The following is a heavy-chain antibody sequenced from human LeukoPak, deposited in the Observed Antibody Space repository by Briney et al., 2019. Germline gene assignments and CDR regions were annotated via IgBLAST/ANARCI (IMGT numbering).Heavy chain of an antibody. D-gene: IGHD4-17*01. CDR3: ARALYSMTTVTTEYWFDY. V-gene: IGHV4-30-4*01. Sequence: SQTLSLTCTVSGGSISSGDYYWSWIRQPPGKGLEWIGYIYYSGSTYYNPPLQSRVIISVDTSKNQFSLKLTSVTAADTAVYYCARALYSMTTVTTEYWFDYWGQGTLVTVSS. CDR2: IYYSGST. CDR1: GGSISSGDYY. J-gene: IGHJ4*02.